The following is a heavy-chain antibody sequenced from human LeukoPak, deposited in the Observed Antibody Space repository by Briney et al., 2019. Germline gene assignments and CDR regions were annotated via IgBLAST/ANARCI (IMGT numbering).Heavy chain of an antibody. D-gene: IGHD2-2*01. CDR1: GFTFSNYA. J-gene: IGHJ4*02. CDR2: ISSNGGST. V-gene: IGHV3-64*01. CDR3: ARDRWGCTSTSCYDFGY. Sequence: GGSLRLSCVASGFTFSNYAMHWVRQAPGKGLEYVSAISSNGGSTYYANSVKGRFTISRDNSKNTLYLQMGSLRAGDMAVYYCARDRWGCTSTSCYDFGYWGQGTLITVSS.